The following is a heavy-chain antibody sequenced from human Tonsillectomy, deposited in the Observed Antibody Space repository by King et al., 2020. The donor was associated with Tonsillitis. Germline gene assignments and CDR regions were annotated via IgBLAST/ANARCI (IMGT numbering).Heavy chain of an antibody. CDR3: AKSPFIVVVPAAMGAFDI. CDR2: ISGSGGST. J-gene: IGHJ3*02. Sequence: VQLVESGGGLVQPGGSLKLSCEASGFTFSSYAMSWVRQAPGKGLEWVSAISGSGGSTYYADSVKGRFTISRDNSKNTLYLQMNSLRAEDTAVYYCAKSPFIVVVPAAMGAFDIWGQGTMVTVSS. D-gene: IGHD2-2*01. CDR1: GFTFSSYA. V-gene: IGHV3-23*04.